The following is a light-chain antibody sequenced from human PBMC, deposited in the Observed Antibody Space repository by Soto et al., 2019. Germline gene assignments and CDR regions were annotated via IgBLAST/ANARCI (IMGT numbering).Light chain of an antibody. J-gene: IGLJ1*01. CDR1: SSDVGGYNY. Sequence: SVLTQPASLSWSPGQAITLSCPGTSSDVGGYNYVSWYQQHPGKAPKLTIYDVSNRPSGVSNRFSGSKSGNTASLTISGLQAEDEADYYCSSYTSSSTLVFGTGTKVTVL. V-gene: IGLV2-14*01. CDR3: SSYTSSSTLV. CDR2: DVS.